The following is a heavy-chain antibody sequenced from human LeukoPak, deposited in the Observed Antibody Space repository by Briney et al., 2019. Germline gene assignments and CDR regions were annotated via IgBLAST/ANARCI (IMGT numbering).Heavy chain of an antibody. CDR2: INHSGST. J-gene: IGHJ5*02. CDR3: ARGTYYYDSSGYYYVLPGNNWFDP. D-gene: IGHD3-22*01. V-gene: IGHV4-34*01. Sequence: SETLSLTCAVYGGSFSGYYWSWIRQPPGKGPEWIGEINHSGSTNYNPSLKSRVTISVDTSKNQFSLKLSSVTAADTAVYYCARGTYYYDSSGYYYVLPGNNWFDPWGQGTLVTVSS. CDR1: GGSFSGYY.